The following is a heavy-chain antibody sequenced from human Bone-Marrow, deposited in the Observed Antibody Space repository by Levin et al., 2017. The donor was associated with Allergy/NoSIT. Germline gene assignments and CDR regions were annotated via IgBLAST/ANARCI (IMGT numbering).Heavy chain of an antibody. J-gene: IGHJ6*03. Sequence: GSLRLSCAVYGGSFSGYYGTWIRQSPGKGLEWIGEINDSGTTNYNPSLKSRLTMSVDTAKKQFSLKLTSVTAADTAVYFCARGPMVQGLLPAHYYHMDVWGNGTTVTVSS. CDR1: GGSFSGYY. V-gene: IGHV4-34*01. CDR2: INDSGTT. CDR3: ARGPMVQGLLPAHYYHMDV. D-gene: IGHD2-8*01.